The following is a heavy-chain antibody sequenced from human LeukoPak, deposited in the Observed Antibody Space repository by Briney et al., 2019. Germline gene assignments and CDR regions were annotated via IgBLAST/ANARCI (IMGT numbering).Heavy chain of an antibody. D-gene: IGHD3-10*01. V-gene: IGHV4-39*01. J-gene: IGHJ5*02. Sequence: SETLSLTCTVSGGSISSSSYYWGWIRQPPGKGLEWIGSIYYSGSTYYNPSLESRVTISVDTSKNQFSLKLSSVTAADTAVYYCASLVWFGWFDPWGQGTLVTVSS. CDR2: IYYSGST. CDR1: GGSISSSSYY. CDR3: ASLVWFGWFDP.